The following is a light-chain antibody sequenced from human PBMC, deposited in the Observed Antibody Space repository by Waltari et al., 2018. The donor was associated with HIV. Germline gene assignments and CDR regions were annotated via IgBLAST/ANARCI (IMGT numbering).Light chain of an antibody. CDR1: DSDFALYNF. V-gene: IGLV2-14*03. J-gene: IGLJ3*02. Sequence: SAVTQPASVSGLPGQSITISCTGDDSDFALYNFVSWYQQHPGKLPRLIVYDVDSRASGISARFSVSKSGHTASLNISGLRAEDEADYYCASFTDDNTLLFGGGTKVTVL. CDR2: DVD. CDR3: ASFTDDNTLL.